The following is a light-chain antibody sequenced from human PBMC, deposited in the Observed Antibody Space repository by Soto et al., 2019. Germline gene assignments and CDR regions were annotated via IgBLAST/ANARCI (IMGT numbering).Light chain of an antibody. CDR1: QDIGDT. CDR3: QHYVTWPLT. V-gene: IGKV3-15*01. CDR2: DTS. J-gene: IGKJ4*01. Sequence: EIVMTQSPATLSVSPGERATLSCRASQDIGDTLAWYQQKPGQTPRLLIYDTSIRATGVPARFSGSRSGAEFALTISSLQSEDFAVYYCQHYVTWPLTFGGGTKVDIK.